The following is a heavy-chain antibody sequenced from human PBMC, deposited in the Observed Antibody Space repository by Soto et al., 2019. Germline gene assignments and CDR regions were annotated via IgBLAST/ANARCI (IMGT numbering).Heavy chain of an antibody. Sequence: SETLSLTCTVSGDSISSYCWSWIRQPPGRGLECIGFICQTGSTNYNPSLKSRVTISVDTSKNQFSLKLSSVTAADTAVYYCAAAGYSYGFGYFDYWGQGTLVTVSS. D-gene: IGHD5-18*01. CDR2: ICQTGST. CDR3: AAAGYSYGFGYFDY. CDR1: GDSISSYC. J-gene: IGHJ4*02. V-gene: IGHV4-59*01.